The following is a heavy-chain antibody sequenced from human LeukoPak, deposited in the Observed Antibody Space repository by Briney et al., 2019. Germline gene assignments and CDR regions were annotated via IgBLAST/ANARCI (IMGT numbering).Heavy chain of an antibody. CDR2: AYYRSKWYI. Sequence: SQTLSLTCGISGDSVSRNTVAWNWIRQSPSRDLESLGRAYYRSKWYIDYGVSVKGRITINPDTSKNHFSLQLNSVTPEDTAVYYCARDLGLNKGLQIWGQGTMVIVSS. CDR1: GDSVSRNTVA. CDR3: ARDLGLNKGLQI. V-gene: IGHV6-1*01. J-gene: IGHJ3*02. D-gene: IGHD5-18*01.